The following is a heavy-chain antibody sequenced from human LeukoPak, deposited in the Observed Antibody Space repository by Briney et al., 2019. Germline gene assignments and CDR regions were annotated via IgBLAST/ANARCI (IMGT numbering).Heavy chain of an antibody. CDR3: ARKGYSYGYGSDY. CDR2: IYYSGST. V-gene: IGHV4-39*07. D-gene: IGHD5-18*01. J-gene: IGHJ4*02. Sequence: SETLSLTCTVSGGSISSSSYYWGWIRQPPGKGLEWIGSIYYSGSTYYNPSLKSRVTISVDTSKNQFSLKLSSVTAADTAVYYCARKGYSYGYGSDYWGQGTLVTVSS. CDR1: GGSISSSSYY.